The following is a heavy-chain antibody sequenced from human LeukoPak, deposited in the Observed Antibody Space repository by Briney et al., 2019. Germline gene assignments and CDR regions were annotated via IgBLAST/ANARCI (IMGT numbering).Heavy chain of an antibody. CDR3: AKALWFGELSIDY. CDR1: GFTFDDHA. V-gene: IGHV3-9*01. Sequence: PGRSLRLSCAASGFTFDDHAMHWVRQAPGKGLEWVSGISWNSGSIGYADSVKGRFTISRDNAKNSLYLQMNSLRAEDTALYYCAKALWFGELSIDYWGQGTLVTVSS. J-gene: IGHJ4*02. D-gene: IGHD3-10*01. CDR2: ISWNSGSI.